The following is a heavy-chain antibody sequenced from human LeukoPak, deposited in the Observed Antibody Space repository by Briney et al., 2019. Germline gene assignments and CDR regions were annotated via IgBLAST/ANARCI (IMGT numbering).Heavy chain of an antibody. CDR3: ASAGGVQRYCSRTSCYDPLSS. J-gene: IGHJ4*02. D-gene: IGHD2-2*01. CDR2: MNPNSGNT. CDR1: GYTFTSYD. Sequence: ASVKVSCKASGYTFTSYDINWVRQATGQGPEWTGWMNPNSGNTGYAQKFQGRVTMTRNTSISTAYMELSSLRSEDTAVYYRASAGGVQRYCSRTSCYDPLSSWGQGTLVTVSS. V-gene: IGHV1-8*01.